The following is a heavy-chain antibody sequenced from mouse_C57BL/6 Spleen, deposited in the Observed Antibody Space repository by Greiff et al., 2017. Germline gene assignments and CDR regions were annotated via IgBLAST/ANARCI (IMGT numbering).Heavy chain of an antibody. CDR2: INPGSGGT. Sequence: QVQLQQSGAELVRPGTSVKVSCKASGYAFTNYLIEWVKQRPGQGLEWIGVINPGSGGTNYNEKFKGKATLTADKSSSTAYMQLSSRTSEDSAVYFCARKRGGGITTVVATDWYFDVWGTGTTVTVSS. CDR3: ARKRGGGITTVVATDWYFDV. J-gene: IGHJ1*03. CDR1: GYAFTNYL. V-gene: IGHV1-54*01. D-gene: IGHD1-1*01.